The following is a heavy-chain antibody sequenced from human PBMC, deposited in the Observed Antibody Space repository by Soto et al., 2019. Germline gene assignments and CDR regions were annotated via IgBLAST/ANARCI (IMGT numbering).Heavy chain of an antibody. Sequence: PSETLSLTCTVSGGSISSYYWSWIRQPPGKGLEWIGYIYYSGSTNYNPSLQRRVTISVDTSKNQFSLKLSAVTAADTAVYYCARVTYSSGWGAGGYYYYYGMDVWGQGTTVTVSS. CDR1: GGSISSYY. V-gene: IGHV4-59*01. CDR2: IYYSGST. J-gene: IGHJ6*02. D-gene: IGHD6-19*01. CDR3: ARVTYSSGWGAGGYYYYYGMDV.